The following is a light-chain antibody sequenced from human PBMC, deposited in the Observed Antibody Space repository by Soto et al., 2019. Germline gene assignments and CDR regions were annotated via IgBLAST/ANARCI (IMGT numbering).Light chain of an antibody. CDR1: QSVGTF. CDR3: QQYGSSGT. J-gene: IGKJ1*01. V-gene: IGKV3-20*01. CDR2: DAS. Sequence: EIVLTPSPATLSLSPGERATLSCRASQSVGTFVAWYQQTPGQAPRLLIYDASNRAAGIPDRFSGSGSGTDFTLTISRLEPEDVAVYYCQQYGSSGTFGQGTKVDIK.